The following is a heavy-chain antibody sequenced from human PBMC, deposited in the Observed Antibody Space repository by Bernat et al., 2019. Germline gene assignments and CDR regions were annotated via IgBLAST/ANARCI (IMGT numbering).Heavy chain of an antibody. J-gene: IGHJ4*02. V-gene: IGHV3-73*01. CDR2: VRTKANGCAT. CDR3: TRAGALAGQTFDY. Sequence: EVQLAESGGGLVQPGGSLKLSCAASGLTFSDSTMQWVRQASGKGLEWVGRVRTKANGCATSYAASVKGRFTISRDDSKNTAYLQMNSLKIEDTAVYYCTRAGALAGQTFDYWGQGTLVTVSS. CDR1: GLTFSDST. D-gene: IGHD6-13*01.